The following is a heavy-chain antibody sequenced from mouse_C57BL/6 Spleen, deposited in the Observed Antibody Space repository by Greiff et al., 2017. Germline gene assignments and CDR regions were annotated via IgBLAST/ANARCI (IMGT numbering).Heavy chain of an antibody. CDR1: GYTFTDYN. CDR2: INHNNGGT. V-gene: IGHV1-18*01. CDR3: ARERYYGRGYCDV. Sequence: VQLQQSGPELVKPGASVKIPCKASGYTFTDYNMDWVKQSHGKSLEWIGDINHNNGGTIYNQKFKGKATLTVDKSSSTAYMELRSLTSEDTAVYYCARERYYGRGYCDVWGTGTTVTVSS. J-gene: IGHJ1*03. D-gene: IGHD1-1*01.